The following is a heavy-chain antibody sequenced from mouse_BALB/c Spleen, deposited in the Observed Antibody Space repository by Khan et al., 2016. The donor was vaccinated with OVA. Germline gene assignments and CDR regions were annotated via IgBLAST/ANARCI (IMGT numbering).Heavy chain of an antibody. V-gene: IGHV3-2*02. J-gene: IGHJ2*01. CDR1: GYSITSDYA. D-gene: IGHD1-1*01. Sequence: EVQLQESGPGLVKPSQSLSLTCTVTGYSITSDYAWNWIRQFPGNKLEWMAYITYSGSTGYNPSLKGRISITRDTSKNQLFLQLNSVTTEDTATYYCARDYGSSYLFVDYWGQGITLTVSS. CDR2: ITYSGST. CDR3: ARDYGSSYLFVDY.